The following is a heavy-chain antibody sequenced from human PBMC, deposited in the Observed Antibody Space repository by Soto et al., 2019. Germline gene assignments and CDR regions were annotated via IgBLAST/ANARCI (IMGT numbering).Heavy chain of an antibody. CDR1: GYTFTSYA. CDR3: ARVYLRYFDWLHFDY. CDR2: INAGNGNT. V-gene: IGHV1-3*01. Sequence: PSVKVSCKASGYTFTSYAMHWVPQAPGQRLEWMGWINAGNGNTKYSQKFQGRVTITRDTSASTAYMELSSLRSEDTAVYYCARVYLRYFDWLHFDYWGQGTLVTVSS. D-gene: IGHD3-9*01. J-gene: IGHJ4*02.